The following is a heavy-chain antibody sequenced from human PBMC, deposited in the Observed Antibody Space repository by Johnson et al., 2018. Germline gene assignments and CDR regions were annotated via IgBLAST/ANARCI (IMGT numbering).Heavy chain of an antibody. Sequence: VQLVQSGGGLVRSGGSLRLSCAATGFTFSNYRMNWVRQAPGKGLEWLSSISSSGETTNYADSVRGRFNISRENASFSLDLLMSSLRDEDTAVYYCVRVGYAYGDSHALDIWGPGTVVIVSS. CDR1: GFTFSNYR. J-gene: IGHJ3*02. CDR3: VRVGYAYGDSHALDI. D-gene: IGHD4-17*01. V-gene: IGHV3-48*02. CDR2: ISSSGETT.